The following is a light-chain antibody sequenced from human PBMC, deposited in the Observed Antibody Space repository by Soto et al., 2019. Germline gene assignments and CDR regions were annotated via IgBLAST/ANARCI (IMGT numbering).Light chain of an antibody. Sequence: DVQMTQSPSSLSASVGDRVTITWRTSQNIATYLNWYQHKPGRAPNLLIYAASSLQSGVPSRFSGSGSGTDFTLTISSLQPEDFATYYCQQSYSMPYTFGQGNRLEIK. CDR1: QNIATY. J-gene: IGKJ2*01. CDR2: AAS. CDR3: QQSYSMPYT. V-gene: IGKV1-39*01.